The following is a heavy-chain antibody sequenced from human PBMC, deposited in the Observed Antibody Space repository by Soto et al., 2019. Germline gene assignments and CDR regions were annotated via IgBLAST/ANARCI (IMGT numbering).Heavy chain of an antibody. CDR1: GFTFSRYW. CDR3: ASPYMYSSGLYFYGMDV. V-gene: IGHV3-74*01. D-gene: IGHD6-19*01. J-gene: IGHJ6*02. CDR2: INSDGSDT. Sequence: EVQLVESGGGLVQPGGSLRLSCAASGFTFSRYWMHWVRQAPGKGLVWVSRINSDGSDTYYADSVKGRFTISRDTAKNTVYLQKNSLRAEDTAVYYCASPYMYSSGLYFYGMDVWGQGTTVTVSS.